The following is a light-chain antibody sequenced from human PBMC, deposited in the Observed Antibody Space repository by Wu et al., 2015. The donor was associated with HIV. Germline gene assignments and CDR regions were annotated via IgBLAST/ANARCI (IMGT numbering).Light chain of an antibody. CDR3: HHYGSSTRT. Sequence: EIVLTQSPGTLSLSPGERATLSCRASQGVTSSYLAWYQQRPGQAPRLLIYGTSNRATGIPDRFSGSGSGTDFILTISRLEPEDFAVYYCHHYGSSTRTFGQGTKVEIK. CDR1: QGVTSSY. V-gene: IGKV3-20*01. CDR2: GTS. J-gene: IGKJ1*01.